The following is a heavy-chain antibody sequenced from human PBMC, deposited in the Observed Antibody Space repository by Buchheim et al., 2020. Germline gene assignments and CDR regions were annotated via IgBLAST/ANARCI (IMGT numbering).Heavy chain of an antibody. CDR2: ISGSGGRT. D-gene: IGHD3-22*01. V-gene: IGHV3-23*01. J-gene: IGHJ4*02. CDR1: GFTFSGYA. Sequence: EVQVLESGGGLVQPGGSLRLSCTASGFTFSGYAMSWVRQAPGKGLEWVSAISGSGGRTYYADSVKGRFTISRDNSKNTLYMQMNSLRAEDTALYYCAKDQSGYSNFYFDYWGQGTL. CDR3: AKDQSGYSNFYFDY.